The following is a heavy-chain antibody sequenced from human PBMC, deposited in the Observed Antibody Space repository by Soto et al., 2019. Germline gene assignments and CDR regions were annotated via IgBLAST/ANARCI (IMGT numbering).Heavy chain of an antibody. D-gene: IGHD2-21*01. J-gene: IGHJ4*02. CDR2: IRDSDSGGST. V-gene: IGHV3-23*01. CDR3: AKVRVGIDVDFDC. CDR1: GFTFSNSA. Sequence: EVHLLESGGGLVQPGGSLRLSCAASGFTFSNSAMTWVRQAPAKGLEWVSTIRDSDSGGSTFYADSVKGRFTISRDDSKTTQYLQMSSLRAADTAMYYCAKVRVGIDVDFDCWGQGALFTVSS.